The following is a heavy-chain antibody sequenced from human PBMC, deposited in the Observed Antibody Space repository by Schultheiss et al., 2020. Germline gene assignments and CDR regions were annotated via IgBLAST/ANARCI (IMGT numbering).Heavy chain of an antibody. CDR1: GGSISSYY. D-gene: IGHD1-26*01. CDR2: IYYSGST. Sequence: SETLSLTCTVSGGSISSYYWSWIRQPPGKGLEWIGYIYYSGSTNYNPSLKSRVTISVDTSKNQFSLKLSSVTAADTAVYYCARDLIVGATNGAGYYYYYYGMDVWGQGTTVTVS. CDR3: ARDLIVGATNGAGYYYYYYGMDV. V-gene: IGHV4-59*01. J-gene: IGHJ6*02.